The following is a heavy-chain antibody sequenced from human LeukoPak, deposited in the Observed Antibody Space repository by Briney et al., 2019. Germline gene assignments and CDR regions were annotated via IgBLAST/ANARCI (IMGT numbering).Heavy chain of an antibody. CDR3: ARKMRSYYYGSGSSPSYYYMDV. D-gene: IGHD3-10*01. CDR2: INDSGST. V-gene: IGHV4-34*01. CDR1: GGSFSGYY. Sequence: SETLSLTCAVYGGSFSGYYWSWIRQPPGKGLEWIGEINDSGSTNYNPSLKSRVTISVDTSKNQFSLKLSSVTAADTAVYYCARKMRSYYYGSGSSPSYYYMDVWGKGTTVTISS. J-gene: IGHJ6*03.